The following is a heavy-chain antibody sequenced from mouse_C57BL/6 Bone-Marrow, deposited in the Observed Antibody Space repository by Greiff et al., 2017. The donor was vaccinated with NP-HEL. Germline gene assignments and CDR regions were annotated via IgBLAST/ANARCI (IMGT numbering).Heavy chain of an antibody. D-gene: IGHD1-1*01. J-gene: IGHJ3*01. Sequence: GGGLVQPNGSLNLSCAVPGFIFNTYAMLRVRQAPGEGLEGVARIRSKSSNYATYYADSVKDRVTITRDDSQSMLYLQMNNLKTEDTAMYYCAIGGYYGAYWGQGTLVTASA. V-gene: IGHV10-3*01. CDR2: IRSKSSNYAT. CDR1: GFIFNTYA. CDR3: AIGGYYGAY.